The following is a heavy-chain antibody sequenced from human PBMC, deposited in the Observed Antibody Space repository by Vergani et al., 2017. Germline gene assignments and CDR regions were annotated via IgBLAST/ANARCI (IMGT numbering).Heavy chain of an antibody. J-gene: IGHJ4*02. Sequence: QVQLQQWGAGLLKPSETLSLTCAVYGGSFSGYYWSWIRQPPGKGLEWIGEINHSRSTNYNPSLKSRVTISVDTSKNQFSLKLSSVTAADTAVYYCARGPLGIAVAWGQGTLVTVSS. CDR1: GGSFSGYY. CDR3: ARGPLGIAVA. D-gene: IGHD6-19*01. CDR2: INHSRST. V-gene: IGHV4-34*01.